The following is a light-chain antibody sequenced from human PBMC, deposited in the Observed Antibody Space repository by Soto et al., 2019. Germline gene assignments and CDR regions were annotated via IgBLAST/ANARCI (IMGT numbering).Light chain of an antibody. CDR3: QQYYSYPRT. Sequence: AIRMTQSPSSFSASTGDRVTITCRASQGISSYLAWYQQKPGKAPNLLIYAASALQSGVPSRFSGSGSGTDFTLTISCLQSEDLATYYCQQYYSYPRTFGQGTKVEIK. CDR1: QGISSY. J-gene: IGKJ1*01. V-gene: IGKV1-8*01. CDR2: AAS.